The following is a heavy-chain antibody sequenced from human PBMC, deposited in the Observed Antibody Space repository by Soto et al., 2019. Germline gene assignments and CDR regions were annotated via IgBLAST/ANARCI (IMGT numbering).Heavy chain of an antibody. J-gene: IGHJ4*02. CDR2: VNAGNGNT. CDR3: ARKYSSGCTLDC. Sequence: QVQLVQSGAEVKKPGASVKVSCKASGYIFTSYAMHWVRQAPGQRLEWMGWVNAGNGNTKYSQKFQGRVTITRDTSASIAYMELSSLRSEDTAVYYCARKYSSGCTLDCWGQGTLVTVSS. V-gene: IGHV1-3*01. D-gene: IGHD6-19*01. CDR1: GYIFTSYA.